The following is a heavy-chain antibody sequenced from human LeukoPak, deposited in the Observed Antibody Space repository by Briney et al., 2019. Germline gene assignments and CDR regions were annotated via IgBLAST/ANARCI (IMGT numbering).Heavy chain of an antibody. V-gene: IGHV3-53*01. CDR3: AKSGDYDFWSGYSHYYYYYMDV. CDR2: TYGDGGT. J-gene: IGHJ6*03. Sequence: GSLRLSCAASGFSVSNKYITWFRQAPGKGLEWVSATYGDGGTNYADSAKGRFTISRDNSKNTLYLQMNSLRAEDTAVYYCAKSGDYDFWSGYSHYYYYYMDVWGKGTTVTVSS. CDR1: GFSVSNKY. D-gene: IGHD3-3*01.